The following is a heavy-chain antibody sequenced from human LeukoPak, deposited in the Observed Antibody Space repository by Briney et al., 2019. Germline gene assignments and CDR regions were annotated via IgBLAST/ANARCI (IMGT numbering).Heavy chain of an antibody. CDR2: ANYRGTT. J-gene: IGHJ4*02. D-gene: IGHD2-15*01. V-gene: IGHV4-4*02. CDR1: GGSIRTADW. CDR3: ARVRCSGGSCFYFDH. Sequence: SETLSLTCAVSGGSIRTADWWTWVRPPPGEGLEWIGEANYRGTTHYNASLRGRVTISVDESKNQFSLRLNSVTAADTAVYYCARVRCSGGSCFYFDHWGQGTLVTVSS.